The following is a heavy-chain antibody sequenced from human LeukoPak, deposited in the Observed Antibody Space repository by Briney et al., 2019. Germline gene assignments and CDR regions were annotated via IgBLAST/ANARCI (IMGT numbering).Heavy chain of an antibody. CDR2: VYSSGIT. J-gene: IGHJ4*02. CDR3: ARFTWCQSKYFDL. D-gene: IGHD4/OR15-4a*01. CDR1: GDSISGYY. V-gene: IGHV4-59*01. Sequence: PSETLSLTCIVSGDSISGYYWSWLRQPPGKGLEWIGYVYSSGITIYNPSLRGQVTISVDTSRSRFSLKVNSVTAADTAVYYCARFTWCQSKYFDLWGQGSLVTVAS.